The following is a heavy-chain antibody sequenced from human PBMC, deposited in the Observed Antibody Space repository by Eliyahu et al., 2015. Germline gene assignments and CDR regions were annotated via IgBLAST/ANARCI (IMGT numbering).Heavy chain of an antibody. CDR3: ARPPAGPYGMDV. Sequence: QGLEWMGRIIPILGIANYAQKFQGRVTITADKSTSTAYMELSSLRSEDTAVYYCARPPAGPYGMDVWGQGTTVTVSS. V-gene: IGHV1-69*02. J-gene: IGHJ6*02. CDR2: IIPILGIA. D-gene: IGHD6-13*01.